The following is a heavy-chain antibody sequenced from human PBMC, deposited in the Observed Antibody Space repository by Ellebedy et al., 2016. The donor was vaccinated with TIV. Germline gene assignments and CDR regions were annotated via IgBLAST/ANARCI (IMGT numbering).Heavy chain of an antibody. V-gene: IGHV3-64D*09. CDR2: ISSNGGST. CDR1: GFTFSSYA. Sequence: GESLKISCSASGFTFSSYAMHWVRQAPGKGLEYVSAISSNGGSTYYADSVKGRFTISRDNSKNTLYLQMSSLRAEDTAVYYCARGGLTAASDYWGQGTLVTVSS. J-gene: IGHJ4*02. CDR3: ARGGLTAASDY. D-gene: IGHD2-2*01.